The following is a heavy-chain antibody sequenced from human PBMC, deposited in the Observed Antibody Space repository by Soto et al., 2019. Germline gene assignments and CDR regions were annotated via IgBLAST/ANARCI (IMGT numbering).Heavy chain of an antibody. Sequence: PGGSLRLSCAASGFTFSSYAMHWVRQAPGKGLEWVAVISYDGSNKYYADSVKGRFTISRDNSKSTLYLQMNSLRDEDTAVYYCARDRGRKMDVWGQGTTVTVSS. CDR3: ARDRGRKMDV. V-gene: IGHV3-30-3*01. D-gene: IGHD3-10*01. J-gene: IGHJ6*02. CDR2: ISYDGSNK. CDR1: GFTFSSYA.